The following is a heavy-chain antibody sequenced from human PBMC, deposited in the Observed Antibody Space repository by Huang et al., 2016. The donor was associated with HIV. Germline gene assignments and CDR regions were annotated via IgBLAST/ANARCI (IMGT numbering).Heavy chain of an antibody. V-gene: IGHV3-7*01. D-gene: IGHD5-12*01. CDR2: IREDGGER. Sequence: EVQLVQSGGGLVQPGKSLTRSCAGSGFKFDFYWISWVRQAPGKGLEWVTNIREDGGERHYVGPVKGRFTISRDNAKNSVYLQMDSLRVDDTAVYFCARGGSGYDYWGQGSLVTVSS. CDR1: GFKFDFYW. J-gene: IGHJ4*02. CDR3: ARGGSGYDY.